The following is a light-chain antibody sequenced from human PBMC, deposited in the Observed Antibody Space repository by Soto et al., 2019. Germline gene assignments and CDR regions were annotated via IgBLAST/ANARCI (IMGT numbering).Light chain of an antibody. CDR2: GAS. CDR3: QQYGSSPRRT. Sequence: EIVLTQSPGPLSLSPGERATLSCRASQSVSSSYLAWYQQKPGQAPRLLIYGASSRATSIPDRFSGSGSGADFALTISRLGAEDGAVYYCQQYGSSPRRTFGGGTNVEIK. CDR1: QSVSSSY. V-gene: IGKV3-20*01. J-gene: IGKJ4*01.